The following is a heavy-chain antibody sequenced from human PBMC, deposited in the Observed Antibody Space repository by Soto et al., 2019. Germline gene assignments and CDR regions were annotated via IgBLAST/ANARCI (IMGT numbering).Heavy chain of an antibody. Sequence: PGGSLRLSCAASGFTFSSYSMNWVRQAPGKGLEWVSSISSSSSYIYYADSVKGRFTISRDNAKNSLYLQMNSLRAEDTAVYYCARAYCGGDCYYYYYYGMDVWGQGTTVTVSS. CDR1: GFTFSSYS. J-gene: IGHJ6*02. CDR2: ISSSSSYI. D-gene: IGHD2-21*02. V-gene: IGHV3-21*01. CDR3: ARAYCGGDCYYYYYYGMDV.